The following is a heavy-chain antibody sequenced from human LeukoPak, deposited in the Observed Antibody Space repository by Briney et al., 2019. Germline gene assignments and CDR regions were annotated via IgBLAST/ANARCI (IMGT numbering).Heavy chain of an antibody. V-gene: IGHV3-15*01. Sequence: PGGSLRLSCAASGFTFSDAWMSWVRQAPGKGLEWVGHIKSRTDGGTTDYAAPVKGRFTISTDDSKNTLYLQMNSLRAEDTATYYCAKDHSSCRHMSCLLHQDWGQGTLVTVSS. J-gene: IGHJ4*02. CDR2: IKSRTDGGTT. CDR3: AKDHSSCRHMSCLLHQD. D-gene: IGHD2-15*01. CDR1: GFTFSDAW.